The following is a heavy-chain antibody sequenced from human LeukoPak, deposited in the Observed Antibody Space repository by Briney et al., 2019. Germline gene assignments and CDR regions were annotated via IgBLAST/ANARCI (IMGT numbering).Heavy chain of an antibody. CDR2: IYYSGST. CDR1: GGSISSYY. J-gene: IGHJ3*02. CDR3: ARDLYYYDSSGYYGAFDI. Sequence: SETLSLTCTVSGGSISSYYWSWIRQPPGKGLEWIGYIYYSGSTNYNPSLKSRVTISVDTSKNQFSLKLSSVTAADTAVYYCARDLYYYDSSGYYGAFDIWGQGTMVTVSS. V-gene: IGHV4-59*01. D-gene: IGHD3-22*01.